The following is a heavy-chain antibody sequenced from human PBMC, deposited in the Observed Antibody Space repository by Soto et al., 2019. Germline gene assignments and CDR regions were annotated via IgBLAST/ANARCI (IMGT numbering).Heavy chain of an antibody. CDR1: GFSLTTRGVG. J-gene: IGHJ5*02. CDR2: IYWDDAK. Sequence: QITLKESGPTLVKPTQTLTLTCTFSGFSLTTRGVGVGWIRQPPGKALECLALIYWDDAKRYSPSLQSRLSITKDTSNNQVVLTMTNVDPVDTATYYCAHIPNYYQYDWFDPWGQGTLVAVSS. D-gene: IGHD3-16*01. V-gene: IGHV2-5*02. CDR3: AHIPNYYQYDWFDP.